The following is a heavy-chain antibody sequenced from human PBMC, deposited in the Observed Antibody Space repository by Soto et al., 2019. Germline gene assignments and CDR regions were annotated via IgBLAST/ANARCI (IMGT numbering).Heavy chain of an antibody. V-gene: IGHV3-48*02. D-gene: IGHD2-8*01. Sequence: RXSCSASGFTFGSYSMNWVRQAPGKGLEWVSYISSSSSTIYYADSVKGRFTISRDNAKNSLYLQMNSLGDEDTAAYYCARDLNGRYFDYWGQGTLVTVYS. CDR3: ARDLNGRYFDY. CDR2: ISSSSSTI. J-gene: IGHJ4*02. CDR1: GFTFGSYS.